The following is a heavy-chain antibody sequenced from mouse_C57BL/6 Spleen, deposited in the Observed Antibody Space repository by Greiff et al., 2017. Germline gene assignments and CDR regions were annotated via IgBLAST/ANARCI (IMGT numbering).Heavy chain of an antibody. CDR2: IYPGDGDT. Sequence: VKLMESGAELVKPGASVKISCKASGYAFSSYWMNWVKQRPGKGLEWIGQIYPGDGDTNYNGKFKGKATLTADKSSSTAYMQLSSLTSEDSAVYFCARGEDGYYPGRWGQGTSVTVSS. CDR1: GYAFSSYW. J-gene: IGHJ4*01. CDR3: ARGEDGYYPGR. D-gene: IGHD2-3*01. V-gene: IGHV1-80*01.